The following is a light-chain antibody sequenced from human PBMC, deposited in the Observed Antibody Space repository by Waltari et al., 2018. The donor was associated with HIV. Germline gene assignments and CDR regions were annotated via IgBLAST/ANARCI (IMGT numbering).Light chain of an antibody. Sequence: QSALTQPASVSASPGQSITLSCTVTSSDIGIYNVVSWYQQHPNIATKLLIYAVSKRPAGVSAGFFASKSGNTASRTISGRQADDGDDYYCCSYAASSTSPMVFGTGTKVTVL. CDR3: CSYAASSTSPMV. CDR2: AVS. CDR1: SSDIGIYNV. V-gene: IGLV2-23*02. J-gene: IGLJ1*01.